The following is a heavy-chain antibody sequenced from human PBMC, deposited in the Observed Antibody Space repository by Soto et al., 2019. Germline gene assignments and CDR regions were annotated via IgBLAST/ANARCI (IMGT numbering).Heavy chain of an antibody. Sequence: QITLKESGPTLVKPTQTLTLTCTFSGFSLSTSGVGVGWIRQPPGKALEWLALIYWDDDKRYSPSLKSRLTIDKDTPKNQVVLTMTNLDPVDTATYYSAHSPGYSGYDYHFDFRGQGTLVNISS. CDR1: GFSLSTSGVG. D-gene: IGHD5-12*01. CDR3: AHSPGYSGYDYHFDF. V-gene: IGHV2-5*02. J-gene: IGHJ4*02. CDR2: IYWDDDK.